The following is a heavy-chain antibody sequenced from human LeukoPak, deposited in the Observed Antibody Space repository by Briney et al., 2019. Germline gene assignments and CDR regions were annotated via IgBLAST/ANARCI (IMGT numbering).Heavy chain of an antibody. CDR3: ASRPADYYDSSGYRDY. J-gene: IGHJ4*02. CDR2: INHSGST. CDR1: GGSFSGYY. Sequence: SETLSLTCAVYGGSFSGYYWSWIRQPPGKGLEWIGEINHSGSTNYNPSLRSRVTISVDTSKNQFSLKLSSVTAADTAVYYCASRPADYYDSSGYRDYWGQGTLVTVSS. V-gene: IGHV4-34*01. D-gene: IGHD3-22*01.